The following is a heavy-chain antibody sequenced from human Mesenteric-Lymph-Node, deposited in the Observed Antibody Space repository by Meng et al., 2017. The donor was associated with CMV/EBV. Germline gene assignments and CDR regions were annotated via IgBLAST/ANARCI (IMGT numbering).Heavy chain of an antibody. Sequence: GESLKISCAASGFTFSSYWMSWVRQAPGKGLEWVANIKQDGSEKYYVDSVKGRFTISRDNAKNSLYLQMNSLRTEDTALYYCAKDTSGPWGQGTLVTVSS. J-gene: IGHJ5*02. CDR2: IKQDGSEK. CDR1: GFTFSSYW. D-gene: IGHD3-10*01. V-gene: IGHV3-7*03. CDR3: AKDTSGP.